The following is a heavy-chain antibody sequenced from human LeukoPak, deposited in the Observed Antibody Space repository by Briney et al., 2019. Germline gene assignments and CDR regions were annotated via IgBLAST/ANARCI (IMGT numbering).Heavy chain of an antibody. CDR1: GFTLDRHW. CDR3: ARDTSVVATYYYYYGMDV. CDR2: INRDGTTI. V-gene: IGHV3-7*01. J-gene: IGHJ6*02. D-gene: IGHD2-15*01. Sequence: GGSLRLSCAASGFTLDRHWMSWVRQAPGKGLEWVATINRDGTTIHYVDSVKGRFMISRDNAKNSLSLQMNSLRAEDTAVYYCARDTSVVATYYYYYGMDVWGQGTTVTVSS.